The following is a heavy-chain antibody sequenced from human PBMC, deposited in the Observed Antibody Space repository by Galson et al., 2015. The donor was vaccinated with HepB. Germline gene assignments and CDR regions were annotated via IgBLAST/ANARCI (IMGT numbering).Heavy chain of an antibody. D-gene: IGHD2-8*01. Sequence: SVKVSCKASGYVFTNFYIHWVRQAPGQGLEWMGIINPSPGSASYARDIKGRVTVTRDTPTSTVYMELTSLTSDDTAVYYCARSPTNWAAKLDYWGQGTLVTVSS. J-gene: IGHJ4*02. CDR2: INPSPGSA. V-gene: IGHV1-46*01. CDR3: ARSPTNWAAKLDY. CDR1: GYVFTNFY.